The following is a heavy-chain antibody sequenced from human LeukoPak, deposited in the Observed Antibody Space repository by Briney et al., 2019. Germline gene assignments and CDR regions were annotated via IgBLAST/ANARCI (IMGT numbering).Heavy chain of an antibody. CDR1: GFTFSSYA. CDR3: AKDRRSQWLVQDY. V-gene: IGHV3-23*01. Sequence: GGSLRLSRAASGFTFSSYAMSWVRQAPGKGLEWVSAISGSGGSTYYADSVKGRFTISRDNSKNTLYLQMNSLRAEDTAVYYCAKDRRSQWLVQDYWGQGTLVTVSS. D-gene: IGHD6-19*01. J-gene: IGHJ4*02. CDR2: ISGSGGST.